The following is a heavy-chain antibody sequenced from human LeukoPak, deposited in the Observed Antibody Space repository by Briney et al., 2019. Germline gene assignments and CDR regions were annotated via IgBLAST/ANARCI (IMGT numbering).Heavy chain of an antibody. Sequence: ASVKVSCKASGYTFTSYYMHWVRQAPGQGLEWMGMINPGDSSTGYAQKFQGRVTMTRDTSTSTAYMELSSLRSEDTAVYYCARGPSRDYGSGSSWFDPWGQGTLVTVSS. CDR3: ARGPSRDYGSGSSWFDP. CDR1: GYTFTSYY. D-gene: IGHD3-10*01. J-gene: IGHJ5*02. V-gene: IGHV1-46*01. CDR2: INPGDSST.